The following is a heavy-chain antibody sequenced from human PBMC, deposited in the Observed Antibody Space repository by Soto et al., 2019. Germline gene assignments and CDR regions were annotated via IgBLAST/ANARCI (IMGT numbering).Heavy chain of an antibody. CDR2: ISYDGSNK. CDR3: ARDFRFLWYYDSSGYGHIDY. J-gene: IGHJ4*02. D-gene: IGHD3-22*01. CDR1: GFTFSSYA. Sequence: GGSLRLSCAASGFTFSSYAMHWVRQAPGKGLEWVAVISYDGSNKYYADSVKGRFTTSRDNSKNTLYLQMNSLRAEDTAVYYCARDFRFLWYYDSSGYGHIDYWGQGTLVTVSS. V-gene: IGHV3-30-3*01.